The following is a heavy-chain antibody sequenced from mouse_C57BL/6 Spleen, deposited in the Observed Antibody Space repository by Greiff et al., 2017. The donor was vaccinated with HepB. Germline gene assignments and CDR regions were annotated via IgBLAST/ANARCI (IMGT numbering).Heavy chain of an antibody. CDR1: GYTFTSYW. Sequence: QVQLKQPGAELVRPGSSVKLSCKASGYTFTSYWMHWVKQRPIQGLEWIGNIDPSDSETHYNQKFKDKATWTVDKSSSTAYMQLSSLTSEDSAVYYCARGLRREWFAYWGQGTLVTVSA. D-gene: IGHD2-4*01. V-gene: IGHV1-52*01. J-gene: IGHJ3*01. CDR2: IDPSDSET. CDR3: ARGLRREWFAY.